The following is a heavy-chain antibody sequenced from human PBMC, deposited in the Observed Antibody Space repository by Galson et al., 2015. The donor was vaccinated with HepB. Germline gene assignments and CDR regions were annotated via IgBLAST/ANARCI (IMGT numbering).Heavy chain of an antibody. V-gene: IGHV3-7*01. CDR1: GFAFKSFH. CDR3: ARDQVWFGGAFDI. D-gene: IGHD3-10*01. CDR2: INQHGNEK. Sequence: SLRLSCAASGFAFKSFHMSWVRQAPGKGLEWVANINQHGNEKYYVDSVKGRFTISRDNAQNSLFLQMNSLRAEDTAVYYCARDQVWFGGAFDIWGQGTMVTVSS. J-gene: IGHJ3*02.